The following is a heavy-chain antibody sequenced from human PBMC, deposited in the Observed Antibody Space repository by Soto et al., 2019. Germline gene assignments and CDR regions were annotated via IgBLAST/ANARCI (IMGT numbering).Heavy chain of an antibody. V-gene: IGHV3-15*01. CDR1: GFTFTNAW. CDR2: IKRKTDVGTT. CDR3: TTGTGRTDFDY. D-gene: IGHD7-27*01. Sequence: EVQLVESGGGLVKPGGSLRLSCAASGFTFTNAWMSRVRQAPGKGPEWVGRIKRKTDVGTTDYAAPVKGRFTVSRDDSKNTLYLQMNSLKTEDTGVYYCTTGTGRTDFDYWGQGTLVTVSS. J-gene: IGHJ4*02.